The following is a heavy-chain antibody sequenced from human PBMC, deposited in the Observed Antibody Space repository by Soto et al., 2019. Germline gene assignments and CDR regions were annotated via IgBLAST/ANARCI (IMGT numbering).Heavy chain of an antibody. CDR1: GGSISSSSYY. V-gene: IGHV4-39*07. Sequence: SETLSLTCTVSGGSISSSSYYWGWIRQPPGKGLEGIGRINYSGSTNYNPSLKSRVTISVDTSKNQFSLKLSSVSAADTAVYYCARGVGSWPHNWFDPWGQGTLVTVSS. D-gene: IGHD6-13*01. CDR2: INYSGST. J-gene: IGHJ5*02. CDR3: ARGVGSWPHNWFDP.